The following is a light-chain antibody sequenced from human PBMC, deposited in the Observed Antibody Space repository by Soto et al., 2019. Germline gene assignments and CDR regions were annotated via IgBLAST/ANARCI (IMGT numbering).Light chain of an antibody. V-gene: IGKV3-20*01. Sequence: EIVLTQSPGTLSLSPGERATLSCRASQSVNNNYLAWYQQKPGQAPRLLIYGASNRATGIPDRFSGSGSGTDFTSTISRLEPEDFAVYYCQQYGNSPRITFGPGAKVDIK. CDR2: GAS. CDR3: QQYGNSPRIT. J-gene: IGKJ3*01. CDR1: QSVNNNY.